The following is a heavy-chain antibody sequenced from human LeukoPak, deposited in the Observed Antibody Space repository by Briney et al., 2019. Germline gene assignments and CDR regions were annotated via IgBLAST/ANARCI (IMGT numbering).Heavy chain of an antibody. Sequence: SETLPLTCAVYGGSFSGYYWSWFRQPPGKGLEWIGEINHSGSTNYNPSLKSRVTISVDTSKNQFSLKLSSVTAADTAVYYCAREDIVVVPAAIHSGGMDVWGKGTTVTVSS. D-gene: IGHD2-2*02. CDR2: INHSGST. CDR1: GGSFSGYY. V-gene: IGHV4-34*01. CDR3: AREDIVVVPAAIHSGGMDV. J-gene: IGHJ6*04.